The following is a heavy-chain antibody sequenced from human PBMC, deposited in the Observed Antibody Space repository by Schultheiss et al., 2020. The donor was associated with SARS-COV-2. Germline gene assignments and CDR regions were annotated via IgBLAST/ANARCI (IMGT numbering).Heavy chain of an antibody. CDR2: INPSGGST. Sequence: ASVKVSCKVSGYTLTELSMHWVRQAPGKGLEWMGIINPSGGSTSYAQKFQGRVTMTRDTSKNQFSLKLSSVTAADTAVYYCARLHGGSYSFDYWGQGTLVTVSS. CDR1: GYTLTELS. V-gene: IGHV1-46*01. D-gene: IGHD1-26*01. CDR3: ARLHGGSYSFDY. J-gene: IGHJ4*02.